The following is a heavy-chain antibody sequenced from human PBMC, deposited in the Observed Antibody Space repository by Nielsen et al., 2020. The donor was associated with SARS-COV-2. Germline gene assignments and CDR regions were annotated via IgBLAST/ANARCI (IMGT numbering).Heavy chain of an antibody. D-gene: IGHD1/OR15-1a*01. V-gene: IGHV1-46*01. CDR2: INPSGGST. J-gene: IGHJ6*02. CDR1: GYTFTSYY. CDR3: ARDLGGTGDYYYGMDV. Sequence: ASVKVSCKASGYTFTSYYLHRVRQAPGQGLEWMGIINPSGGSTTYAQKFQGSVTLTRDTSTSTVYMELSSLRTEDTAVYYCARDLGGTGDYYYGMDVWGQGTTVTVSS.